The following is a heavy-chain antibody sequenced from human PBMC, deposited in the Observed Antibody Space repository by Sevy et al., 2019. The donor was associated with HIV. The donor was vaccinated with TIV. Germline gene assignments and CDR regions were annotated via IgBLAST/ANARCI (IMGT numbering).Heavy chain of an antibody. D-gene: IGHD3-22*01. CDR2: IDSGGST. V-gene: IGHV3-66*01. CDR1: GFTVSGNY. J-gene: IGHJ6*02. CDR3: ARDRYYDASGYYYYYYGMDV. Sequence: GGSLRLSCEASGFTVSGNYMAWVRLAPGKGLEWVSLIDSGGSTYYADIVKGRFTISRDNAKNTLYLQMNPLRAEDTAVYFCARDRYYDASGYYYYYYGMDVWGQGTTVTVSS.